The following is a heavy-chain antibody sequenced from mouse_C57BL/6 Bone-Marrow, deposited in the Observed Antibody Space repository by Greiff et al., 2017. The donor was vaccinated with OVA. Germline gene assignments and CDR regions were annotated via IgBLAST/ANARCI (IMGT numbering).Heavy chain of an antibody. V-gene: IGHV1-64*01. J-gene: IGHJ3*01. CDR2: IHPNSGST. CDR3: ARSWLLSFAY. D-gene: IGHD2-3*01. CDR1: GYTFTSYW. Sequence: VQLQQSGAELVKPGASVKLSCKASGYTFTSYWMHWVKQRPGQGLEWIGMIHPNSGSTNYNEKFKSKATLTVDKSSSTAYMQLSSLTSEDSAVYYCARSWLLSFAYWGQGTLVTVSA.